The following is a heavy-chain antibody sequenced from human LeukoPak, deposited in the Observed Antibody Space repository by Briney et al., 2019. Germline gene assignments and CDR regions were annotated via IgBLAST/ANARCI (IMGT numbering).Heavy chain of an antibody. D-gene: IGHD3-22*01. CDR2: IYYSGST. Sequence: SETLSLTCTVSGASISSGGYYWSWIRQHPGKGLEWIVYIYYSGSTYYNPSLKSRVTISVDSSKNQFSLRLSSVTAADTAVYYCARAPPYYDSSGYYDYWGQGTLVTVSS. J-gene: IGHJ4*02. V-gene: IGHV4-31*03. CDR1: GASISSGGYY. CDR3: ARAPPYYDSSGYYDY.